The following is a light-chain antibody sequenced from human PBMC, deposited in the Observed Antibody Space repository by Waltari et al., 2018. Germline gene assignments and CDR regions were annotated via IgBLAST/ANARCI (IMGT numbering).Light chain of an antibody. CDR3: QTWVTGIRVV. CDR2: LNSDGSH. V-gene: IGLV4-69*01. J-gene: IGLJ2*01. Sequence: QLVLTQSPSASASLGASVKLTCTLSSGHSTYAIAWHQQQPEKGTRYLMKLNSDGSHSKGDGIPGRLSGSSSGTERYLTISSLQSDDEADYYCQTWVTGIRVVFGGGTKLTVL. CDR1: SGHSTYA.